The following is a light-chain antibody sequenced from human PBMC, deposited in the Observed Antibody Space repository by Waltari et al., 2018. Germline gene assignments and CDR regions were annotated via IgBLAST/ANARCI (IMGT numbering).Light chain of an antibody. CDR2: AAS. CDR3: QQLNSYPLS. CDR1: QGISSY. V-gene: IGKV1-9*01. Sequence: DIQLTQSPSFLSASVGDRVTITCRASQGISSYLAWYQQKPGKAPKILIYAASTLQSEVPSRFSGSVSGTEFTLTISSLQPEDFATYYCQQLNSYPLSFGPGTKVDIK. J-gene: IGKJ3*01.